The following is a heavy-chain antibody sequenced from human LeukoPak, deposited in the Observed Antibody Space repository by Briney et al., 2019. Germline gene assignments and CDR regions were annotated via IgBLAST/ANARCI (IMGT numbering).Heavy chain of an antibody. V-gene: IGHV1-69*04. CDR2: IIPILGIA. Sequence: SVKVSCKASGGTFSSYAISWVRQAPGQGLEWMGRIIPILGIANYAQKFQGRVTITADKSMSTAYMELSSLRSEDTAVYYCARGYCSGGSCLESAFDIWGQGTMVTVSS. CDR3: ARGYCSGGSCLESAFDI. D-gene: IGHD2-15*01. CDR1: GGTFSSYA. J-gene: IGHJ3*02.